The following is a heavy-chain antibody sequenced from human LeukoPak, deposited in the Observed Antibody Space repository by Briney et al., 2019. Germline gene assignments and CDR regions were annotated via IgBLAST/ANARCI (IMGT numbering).Heavy chain of an antibody. CDR2: IYYSGST. Sequence: PSETLSLTCTVSGYSISSGYYWGWIRQPPGKGLEWIGYIYYSGSTNYNPSLKSRVTISVDKSKNQFSLKLSSVTPAETAVYYCARDWGQGYSGYDYGRSYFDYWGQGTLVTVSS. D-gene: IGHD5-12*01. J-gene: IGHJ4*02. CDR3: ARDWGQGYSGYDYGRSYFDY. V-gene: IGHV4-61*01. CDR1: GYSISSGYY.